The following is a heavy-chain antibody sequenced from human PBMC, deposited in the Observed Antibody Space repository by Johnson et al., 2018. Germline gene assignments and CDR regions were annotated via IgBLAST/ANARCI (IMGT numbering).Heavy chain of an antibody. CDR3: AREREGALFGMDV. CDR1: GFTVSSNY. CDR2: SGSGGST. J-gene: IGHJ6*02. V-gene: IGHV3-23*04. Sequence: EVQLVESGGGLIQXGGSLRLSCAASGFTVSSNYMSWVRQAPGKGLEWVSTISGSGGSTYYADSVKGRFTISRDNSKNTLYLQMNSLRAEETAVYYCAREREGALFGMDVWGQGTTVTVSS. D-gene: IGHD3-16*01.